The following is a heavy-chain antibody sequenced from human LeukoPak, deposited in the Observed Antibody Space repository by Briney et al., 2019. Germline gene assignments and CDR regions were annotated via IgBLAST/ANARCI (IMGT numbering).Heavy chain of an antibody. CDR2: IYYSGST. Sequence: SETLSLTCTVSGGSISSYYWSWIWQPPGKGLEWIGYIYYSGSTNYNPSLKSRVTISVDTSKNQFSLKLTSVTAADSAVYYCARHHDSGYYYFDDWGQGTLVTVSS. CDR3: ARHHDSGYYYFDD. CDR1: GGSISSYY. J-gene: IGHJ4*02. V-gene: IGHV4-59*08. D-gene: IGHD3-22*01.